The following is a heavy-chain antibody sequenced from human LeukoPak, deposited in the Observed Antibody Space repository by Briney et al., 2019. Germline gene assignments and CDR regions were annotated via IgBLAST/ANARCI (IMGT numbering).Heavy chain of an antibody. J-gene: IGHJ4*02. CDR1: AGSISSSSYY. CDR3: AIEYYDFWSGYTLGDY. D-gene: IGHD3-3*01. Sequence: SETLSLTCTLSAGSISSSSYYWGWIRQPPGKGLEWIASIYYSGSSYYNPSLKSRVTISVDTSQNQFSLKLSSVTAADTAVYYCAIEYYDFWSGYTLGDYWGQGTLVTVSS. CDR2: IYYSGSS. V-gene: IGHV4-39*01.